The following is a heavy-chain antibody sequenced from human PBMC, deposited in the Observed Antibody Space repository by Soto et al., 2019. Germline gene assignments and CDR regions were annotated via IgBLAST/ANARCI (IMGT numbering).Heavy chain of an antibody. CDR2: ISTSSGIT. D-gene: IGHD3-10*01. CDR3: ARVASAGAGSYYNESLQH. Sequence: QVQMVQSGAEVKKPGATVKVSCRASGYSFTTYAITWVRQAPGQGLEWMGWISTSSGITNYAEKLQGRVTMTTDASTNTAYIALRTLLSDDSTMYYCARVASAGAGSYYNESLQHRGQGSLVIVSS. V-gene: IGHV1-18*04. J-gene: IGHJ1*01. CDR1: GYSFTTYA.